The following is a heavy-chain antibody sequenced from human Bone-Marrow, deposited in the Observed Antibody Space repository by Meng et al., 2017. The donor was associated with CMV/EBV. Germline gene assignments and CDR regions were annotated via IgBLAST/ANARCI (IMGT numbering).Heavy chain of an antibody. CDR1: GGSFSGYY. Sequence: SETLSLTCAVYGGSFSGYYWSWIRQPPGKGLEWIGEINHSGSTNYNPSLKSRVTISVDTSKNQFSLKLSSVTDADTAVYYCARAVRRCCSGGSCYLSYYYGMDVWGQGTTVTVSS. J-gene: IGHJ6*02. CDR3: ARAVRRCCSGGSCYLSYYYGMDV. D-gene: IGHD2-15*01. CDR2: INHSGST. V-gene: IGHV4-34*01.